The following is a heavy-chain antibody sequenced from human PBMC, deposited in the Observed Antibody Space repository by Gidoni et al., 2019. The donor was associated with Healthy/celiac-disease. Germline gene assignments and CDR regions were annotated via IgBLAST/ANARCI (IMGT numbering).Heavy chain of an antibody. CDR1: GGSISSYY. V-gene: IGHV4-59*01. J-gene: IGHJ4*02. D-gene: IGHD1-26*01. CDR2: IYYSGST. Sequence: QVQLQESGPGLVKPSETLSLTCTVSGGSISSYYWSWIRQPPGKGLEWIGYIYYSGSTNYNPSLKSRVTISVDTSKNQFSLKLSSVTAADTAVYYCARADGGSYSTFDYWGQGTLVTVSS. CDR3: ARADGGSYSTFDY.